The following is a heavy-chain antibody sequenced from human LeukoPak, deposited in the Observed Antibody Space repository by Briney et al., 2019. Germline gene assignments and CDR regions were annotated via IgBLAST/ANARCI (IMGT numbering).Heavy chain of an antibody. CDR2: INHSGST. V-gene: IGHV4-34*01. D-gene: IGHD3-9*01. J-gene: IGHJ6*03. CDR1: GGSFSGYY. CDR3: ARGVRYFDWPRAYYYYYYMDV. Sequence: SETLSLTCAVYGGSFSGYYWSWLRQPPGKGLEWIGEINHSGSTNYNPSLKSRVTISVDTSKNQVSLKLSSVTAADTAVYYCARGVRYFDWPRAYYYYYYMDVWGKGTTVTVSS.